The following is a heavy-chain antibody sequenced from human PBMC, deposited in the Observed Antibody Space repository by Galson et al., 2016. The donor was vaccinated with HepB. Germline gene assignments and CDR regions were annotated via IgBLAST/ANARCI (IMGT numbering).Heavy chain of an antibody. J-gene: IGHJ4*02. CDR3: ARDLIVGALDFVD. Sequence: SLRLSCAASGFTFSSYGMHWVRQAPGKGLEWVAGLAYDGTYKYYADSVKGRFTISRDISKNTLYLQMNSLRAVDTAVYYCARDLIVGALDFVDWGQGTLVTVSS. V-gene: IGHV3-33*01. CDR2: LAYDGTYK. D-gene: IGHD1-26*01. CDR1: GFTFSSYG.